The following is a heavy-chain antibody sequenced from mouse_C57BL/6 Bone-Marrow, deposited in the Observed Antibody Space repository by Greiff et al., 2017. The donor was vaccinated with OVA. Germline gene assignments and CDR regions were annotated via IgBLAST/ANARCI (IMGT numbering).Heavy chain of an antibody. CDR1: GFTFSDYG. CDR2: ISSGSSTI. V-gene: IGHV5-17*01. CDR3: ARGYYGSSWYYFDY. D-gene: IGHD1-1*01. Sequence: DVMLVESGGGLVKPGGSLKLSCAASGFTFSDYGMHWVRQAPEKGLEWVAYISSGSSTIYYADTVKGRFTISRDNAKNTLFLQMTSLRSEDTAMYYCARGYYGSSWYYFDYWGQGTTLTVSS. J-gene: IGHJ2*01.